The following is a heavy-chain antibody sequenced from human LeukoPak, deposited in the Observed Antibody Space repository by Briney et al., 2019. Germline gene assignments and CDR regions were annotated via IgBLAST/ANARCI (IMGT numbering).Heavy chain of an antibody. CDR2: ISSDETNI. Sequence: GGSLRLSCATSGFTFSNYGMHWVRQAPGKGLEWVAVISSDETNIRYGDSVRGRFTVSRDNAKNTVYLQMNSLGADDTAVYYCAKDPYRVVFATGNYLDPWGQGTLVTVSS. J-gene: IGHJ5*02. CDR1: GFTFSNYG. D-gene: IGHD2-15*01. CDR3: AKDPYRVVFATGNYLDP. V-gene: IGHV3-30*18.